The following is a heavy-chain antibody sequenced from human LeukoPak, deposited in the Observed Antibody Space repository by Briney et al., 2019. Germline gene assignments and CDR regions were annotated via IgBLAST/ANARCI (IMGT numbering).Heavy chain of an antibody. D-gene: IGHD1-26*01. J-gene: IGHJ3*02. V-gene: IGHV4-39*01. CDR3: SRRQPGYNGSYYAFDI. Sequence: PSETLSLTCTVSGGSISSSSYYWVWIRQPPGKGLEWIGSIYYSGSTYYNPSLKSRVTISVDASKSQVSLRLSSVTAADTAVYYCSRRQPGYNGSYYAFDIWGQGTMVTVSS. CDR2: IYYSGST. CDR1: GGSISSSSYY.